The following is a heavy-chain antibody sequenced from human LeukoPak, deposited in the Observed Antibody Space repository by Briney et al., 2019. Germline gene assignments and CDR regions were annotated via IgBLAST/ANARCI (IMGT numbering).Heavy chain of an antibody. J-gene: IGHJ3*02. CDR1: GGSISSYY. D-gene: IGHD3-22*01. Sequence: PSQTLSLTCTVSGGSISSYYWSWIRQPPGKGLEWIGYIYYSGSTNYNPSLKSRVTISVDTSKNQFSLKLSSVTAADTAVYYCARDLSYDSSGYYYTPDAFDIWGQGTMVTVSS. CDR3: ARDLSYDSSGYYYTPDAFDI. CDR2: IYYSGST. V-gene: IGHV4-59*01.